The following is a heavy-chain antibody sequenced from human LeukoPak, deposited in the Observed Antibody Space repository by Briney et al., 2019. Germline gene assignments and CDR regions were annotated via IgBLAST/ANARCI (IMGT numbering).Heavy chain of an antibody. J-gene: IGHJ4*02. CDR2: IYYSEM. D-gene: IGHD5-12*01. CDR3: ARASDYVPVLFDY. V-gene: IGHV4-30-4*01. Sequence: SSETLSLTCTVSGGSISSGDYYWSWIRQPPGKGLEWIGYIYYSEMYNNPSLKSRVTISVDTSKNQFSLKLSSVTAADTAVYYCARASDYVPVLFDYWGQGTLVTVSS. CDR1: GGSISSGDYY.